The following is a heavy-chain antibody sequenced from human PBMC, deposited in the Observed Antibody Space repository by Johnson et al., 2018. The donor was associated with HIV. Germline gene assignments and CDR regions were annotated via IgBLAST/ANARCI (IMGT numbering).Heavy chain of an antibody. Sequence: VQLVESGGGVVQPGGSLRLSCAASGFTVSSNYMSWVRQAPGKGLEWVAVISYDGSNKYYADSVKGRFTISRDNSKNTLYLQMNSLRAEDTAVYYCARVAPARDAFDIWGQGTMVTVSS. V-gene: IGHV3-30-3*01. D-gene: IGHD6-6*01. CDR2: ISYDGSNK. J-gene: IGHJ3*02. CDR3: ARVAPARDAFDI. CDR1: GFTVSSNY.